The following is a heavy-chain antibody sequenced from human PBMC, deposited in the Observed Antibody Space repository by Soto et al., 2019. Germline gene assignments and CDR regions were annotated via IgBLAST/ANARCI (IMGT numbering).Heavy chain of an antibody. D-gene: IGHD7-27*01. CDR2: IRPSSGAT. J-gene: IGHJ4*02. CDR1: GYTFTNFY. CDR3: VRGEIWAGETDY. Sequence: ASVKVSCKASGYTFTNFYMHWVRQAPGQGLEWMGIIRPSSGATNYAQKFQARVTLTRDTSTSTVYMELSRLKSEDTAVYYCVRGEIWAGETDYWGQGXLVTVHS. V-gene: IGHV1-46*01.